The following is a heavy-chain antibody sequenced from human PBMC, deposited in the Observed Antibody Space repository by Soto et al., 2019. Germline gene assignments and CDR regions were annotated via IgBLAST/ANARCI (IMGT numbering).Heavy chain of an antibody. Sequence: SLILSCAASGFTFDDYAMHWVRQAPGKGLEWVSGISLNSGSIGYADSVKGRFTISRDNAKNSLYLQMNSLRAEDTALYYCAEDNYYDSGAHGYFDYWGQGSLVTVSS. CDR2: ISLNSGSI. CDR1: GFTFDDYA. V-gene: IGHV3-9*01. D-gene: IGHD3-22*01. CDR3: AEDNYYDSGAHGYFDY. J-gene: IGHJ4*02.